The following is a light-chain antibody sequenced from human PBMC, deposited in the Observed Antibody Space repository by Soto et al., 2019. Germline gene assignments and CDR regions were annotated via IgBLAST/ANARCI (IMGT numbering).Light chain of an antibody. CDR3: QQYGSSPRT. Sequence: EIVFTQLPYTLAVSQGERATLSCRASQTVTSSFLAWYQQTPGQATRLLIYGASNRATDIPDRFSGSGSGTAFTLAISRVEPEAFAVYYCQQYGSSPRTFGQGTKVDIK. CDR2: GAS. J-gene: IGKJ1*01. V-gene: IGKV3-20*01. CDR1: QTVTSSF.